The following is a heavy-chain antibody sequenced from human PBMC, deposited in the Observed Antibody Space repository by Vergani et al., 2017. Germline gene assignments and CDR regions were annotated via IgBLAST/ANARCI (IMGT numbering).Heavy chain of an antibody. CDR2: IRYDGSNK. Sequence: QVQLVESGGGVVQPGGSLRLSCAASGFTFSSYGMPWVRQAPGKGLEWVAFIRYDGSNKYYADSVKGRFTISRDNSKNTLYLQMNSLRAEDTAVYYCAKNLVVRGVIMNYYYYYGMDVWGQGTTVTVSS. J-gene: IGHJ6*02. D-gene: IGHD3-10*01. V-gene: IGHV3-30*02. CDR1: GFTFSSYG. CDR3: AKNLVVRGVIMNYYYYYGMDV.